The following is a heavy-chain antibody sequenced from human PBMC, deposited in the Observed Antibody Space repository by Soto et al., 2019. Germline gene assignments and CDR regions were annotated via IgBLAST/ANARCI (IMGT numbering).Heavy chain of an antibody. V-gene: IGHV4-31*03. CDR2: IYYSGST. D-gene: IGHD6-19*01. Sequence: PSETLSLTCTVSGGSISSGGYYWSWIRQHPGKGLEWIGYIYYSGSTYYNPSLKSRVTISVDTSKNQFSLKLSSVTAADTAVYYCARVVGAVAGPYNWFDPWGQGTLVTVSS. CDR3: ARVVGAVAGPYNWFDP. J-gene: IGHJ5*02. CDR1: GGSISSGGYY.